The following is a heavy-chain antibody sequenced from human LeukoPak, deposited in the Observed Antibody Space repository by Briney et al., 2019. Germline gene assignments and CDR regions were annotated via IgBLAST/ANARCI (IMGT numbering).Heavy chain of an antibody. CDR3: ARAERSLVVTANSLDY. Sequence: GGSLRLSCAASGFTFSSYWMHWVRQAPGKGLVWVSRINSDGSSTSYADSVKGRFTISRDNAKNTLYLQMNSLRAEDTAVYYCARAERSLVVTANSLDYWGQGTLVTVSS. J-gene: IGHJ4*02. CDR2: INSDGSST. V-gene: IGHV3-74*01. D-gene: IGHD2-21*02. CDR1: GFTFSSYW.